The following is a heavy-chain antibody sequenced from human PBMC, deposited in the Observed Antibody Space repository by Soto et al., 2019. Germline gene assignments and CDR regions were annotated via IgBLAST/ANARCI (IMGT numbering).Heavy chain of an antibody. Sequence: QVQLVQSGPEVKKPGSSVKVSCKASGGTFSNYAITWVRQAPGQGLEYMGGSIPEFGTANYAKKFQDRARINAVTSMRTASMELTGLTFPHAAASYSATGLASGVGNIGPSCVPDLVTWGQATLVTIS. D-gene: IGHD2-21*02. J-gene: IGHJ1*01. CDR3: ATGLASGVGNIGPSCVPDLVT. V-gene: IGHV1-69*06. CDR2: SIPEFGTA. CDR1: GGTFSNYA.